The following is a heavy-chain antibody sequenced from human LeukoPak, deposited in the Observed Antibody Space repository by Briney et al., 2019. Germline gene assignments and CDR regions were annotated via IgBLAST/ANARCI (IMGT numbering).Heavy chain of an antibody. J-gene: IGHJ3*02. CDR3: ARHGGYYGSGTFSFDI. V-gene: IGHV5-51*01. CDR2: IYPGDSDT. CDR1: GYTFTGYW. D-gene: IGHD3-10*01. Sequence: RGESLKISCKGSGYTFTGYWIGWVRQMPGKGLEWMGIIYPGDSDTRYSPSFQGQVTIPADKSISTAYLQWSSLKASDTAMYYCARHGGYYGSGTFSFDIWGQGTMVTVS.